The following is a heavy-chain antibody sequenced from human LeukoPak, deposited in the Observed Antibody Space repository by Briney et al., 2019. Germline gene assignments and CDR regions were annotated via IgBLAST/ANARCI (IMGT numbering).Heavy chain of an antibody. CDR3: ARRITMVRGVLN. V-gene: IGHV4-38-2*02. CDR1: GYSISSGYY. CDR2: IYHSGST. D-gene: IGHD3-10*01. J-gene: IGHJ4*02. Sequence: SETLSLTCTVSGYSISSGYYWGWIRQPPGKGLEWIGSIYHSGSTYYNPSLKSRVTISVDTSKNQFSLKLSSVTAADTAVYYCARRITMVRGVLNWGQGTLVTVSS.